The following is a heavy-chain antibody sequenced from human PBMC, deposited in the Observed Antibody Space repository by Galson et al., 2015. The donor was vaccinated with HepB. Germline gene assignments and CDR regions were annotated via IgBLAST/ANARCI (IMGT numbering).Heavy chain of an antibody. Sequence: SLRLSCAASGFTFSSYWMSWVRQAPGKGLEWVANIKQDGSEKYYVDSVKGRFTISRDNAKNSLYLQMNSLRAEDTAVYYCARGAHPFWSGYYAPPHYYYMDVWGKGTTVTVSS. J-gene: IGHJ6*03. V-gene: IGHV3-7*03. CDR2: IKQDGSEK. CDR3: ARGAHPFWSGYYAPPHYYYMDV. CDR1: GFTFSSYW. D-gene: IGHD3-3*01.